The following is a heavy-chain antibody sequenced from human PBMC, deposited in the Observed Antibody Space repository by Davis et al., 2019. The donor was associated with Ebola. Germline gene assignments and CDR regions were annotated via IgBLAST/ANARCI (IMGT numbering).Heavy chain of an antibody. J-gene: IGHJ5*02. V-gene: IGHV3-66*04. CDR1: GFTFSSYA. CDR2: IYSGGST. CDR3: ARLLGGGSYIHRAHWFDP. Sequence: GESLKISCAASGFTFSSYAMSWVRQAPGKGLEWVSVIYSGGSTYYADSVKGRFTISRDNSKNTLYLQMNSLRAEDTAVYYCARLLGGGSYIHRAHWFDPWGQGTLVTVSS. D-gene: IGHD1-26*01.